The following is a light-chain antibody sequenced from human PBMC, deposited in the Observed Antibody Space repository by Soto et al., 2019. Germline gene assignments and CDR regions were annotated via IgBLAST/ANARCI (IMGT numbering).Light chain of an antibody. CDR3: NSYTTTSTYG. Sequence: QSVLTQPASVSGSPGQSITISCTGTRSDVGGYNYVSWYQQHTGKAPKLIIYEVSNRPSGVSNRFSGSKSGNTASLTISGLEAEDEADYYCNSYTTTSTYGFGSGTKRTVL. CDR2: EVS. J-gene: IGLJ1*01. CDR1: RSDVGGYNY. V-gene: IGLV2-14*01.